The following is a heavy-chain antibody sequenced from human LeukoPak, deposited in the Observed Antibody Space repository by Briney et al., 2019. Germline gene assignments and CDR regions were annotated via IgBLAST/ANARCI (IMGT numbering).Heavy chain of an antibody. J-gene: IGHJ3*02. D-gene: IGHD6-13*01. Sequence: PSETLSLTCTVSGGSISSGDYYWSWIRQPPGKGLEWIGYIYYSGSTYYNPSLKSRVTISVDTSKNQFSLKLSSVTAADTAVYYCAREGSFDAFDIWGQGTMVTVSS. CDR1: GGSISSGDYY. CDR2: IYYSGST. V-gene: IGHV4-30-4*08. CDR3: AREGSFDAFDI.